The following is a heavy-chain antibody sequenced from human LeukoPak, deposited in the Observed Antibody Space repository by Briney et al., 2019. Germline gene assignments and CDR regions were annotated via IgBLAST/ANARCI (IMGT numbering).Heavy chain of an antibody. CDR3: ARLKPYYYGSGRLGYYFDY. J-gene: IGHJ4*02. Sequence: SETPSLTCAVYGGSFSGYYWSWIRQPPGKELEWVGEINHNGSTNYNPSLKSRVTISVDTSKNQFSLKLSSVTAADTAVYYCARLKPYYYGSGRLGYYFDYWGQGTLVTVSS. CDR1: GGSFSGYY. D-gene: IGHD3-10*01. CDR2: INHNGST. V-gene: IGHV4-34*01.